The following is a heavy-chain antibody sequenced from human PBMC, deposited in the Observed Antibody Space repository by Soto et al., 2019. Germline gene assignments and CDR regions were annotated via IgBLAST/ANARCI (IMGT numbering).Heavy chain of an antibody. CDR2: ISYDGTNK. V-gene: IGHV3-30*18. CDR1: GFTFSSYG. J-gene: IGHJ6*02. Sequence: QVQLVESGGGVVQPGRSLRLSCAASGFTFSSYGMHWVRQAPGKGLEWVAIISYDGTNKYYADSVKGRFTISRDDSKNTLYLQMNSLRAEDTAVYYCANVGHGRLYYYYYGMGVWGQGTTVTVSS. D-gene: IGHD2-15*01. CDR3: ANVGHGRLYYYYYGMGV.